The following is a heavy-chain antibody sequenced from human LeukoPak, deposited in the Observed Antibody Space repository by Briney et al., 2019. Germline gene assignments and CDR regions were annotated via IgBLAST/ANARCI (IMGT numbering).Heavy chain of an antibody. CDR2: ISYDGSNK. V-gene: IGHV3-30-3*01. Sequence: GGSLTLSCAACGCTFSSYAMHWVRQAPGKGLDGVVVISYDGSNKYYADYVKGRFTSSRDNSKNTLYLQMNRMRADDTVGYYCASPSLRYSWSPDYWGQGTLVTVSS. D-gene: IGHD1-1*01. CDR1: GCTFSSYA. CDR3: ASPSLRYSWSPDY. J-gene: IGHJ4*02.